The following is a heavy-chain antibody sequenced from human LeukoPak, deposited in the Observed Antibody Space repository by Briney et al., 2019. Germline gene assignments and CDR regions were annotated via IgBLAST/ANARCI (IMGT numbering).Heavy chain of an antibody. D-gene: IGHD1-26*01. CDR2: ISGSGGTT. Sequence: GGSLRLSCAASGFTFSNYAMSWVRQAPGKGLEWVSTISGSGGTTYYAYSVKGRFTISRDNAKNTLYLQMNTLRAEDTAIFYCVTSRRTGTYLEGYFDRWGRGTLVTVSS. CDR3: VTSRRTGTYLEGYFDR. CDR1: GFTFSNYA. J-gene: IGHJ2*01. V-gene: IGHV3-23*01.